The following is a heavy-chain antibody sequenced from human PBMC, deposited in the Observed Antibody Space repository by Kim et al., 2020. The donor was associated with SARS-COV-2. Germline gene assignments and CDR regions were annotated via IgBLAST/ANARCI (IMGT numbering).Heavy chain of an antibody. CDR3: ALGYCSGGNCYRFNGMDV. Sequence: ASVKVSCKASGYTFTGYYMHWVRQAPGQGLKWMGWINPNSGGTNYAQKFQGWVTMTRVTSISTAYMEMSRLRSDDTTVYYCALGYCSGGNCYRFNGMDVWGQGTTVTVSS. V-gene: IGHV1-2*04. D-gene: IGHD2-15*01. J-gene: IGHJ6*02. CDR1: GYTFTGYY. CDR2: INPNSGGT.